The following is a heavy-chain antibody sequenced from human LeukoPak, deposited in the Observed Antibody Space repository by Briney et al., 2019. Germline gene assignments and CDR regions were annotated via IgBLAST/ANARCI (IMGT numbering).Heavy chain of an antibody. CDR3: ASPYYYDSSGIDY. Sequence: GGSLRLSCAASGFTFSSYAMSWVRQAPGKGLEWVSAISGSGGSTYYADSVKGRFTISRDNSKNTLYLQMNSLRAEDTAVYYCASPYYYDSSGIDYWGQGTLVTVSS. J-gene: IGHJ4*02. CDR2: ISGSGGST. CDR1: GFTFSSYA. V-gene: IGHV3-23*01. D-gene: IGHD3-22*01.